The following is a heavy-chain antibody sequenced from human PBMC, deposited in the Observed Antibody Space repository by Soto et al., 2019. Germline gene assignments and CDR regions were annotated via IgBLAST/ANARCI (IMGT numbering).Heavy chain of an antibody. CDR1: GFTFSSYS. CDR3: ARADIVLMVYAYDY. Sequence: GGSLRLSCAASGFTFSSYSMNWVRQAPGKGLEWVSSISSSSSYIYYADSVKGRFTISRDNAKNSLYLQMNSLRAEDTAVYYCARADIVLMVYAYDYWGQGTLVTVSS. D-gene: IGHD2-8*01. CDR2: ISSSSSYI. J-gene: IGHJ4*02. V-gene: IGHV3-21*01.